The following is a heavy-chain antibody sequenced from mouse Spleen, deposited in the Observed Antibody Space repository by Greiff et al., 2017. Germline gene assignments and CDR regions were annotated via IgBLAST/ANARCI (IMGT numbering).Heavy chain of an antibody. Sequence: EVKVVESGGGLVKPGGSLKLSCAASGFTFSSYAMSWVRQTPEKRLEWVATISAGGSYTYYPDNVKGRFTISRDNAKNNLYLQMSHLKSEDTAMYYCARVPTYYAMDYWGQGTSVTVSS. J-gene: IGHJ4*01. CDR1: GFTFSSYA. CDR3: ARVPTYYAMDY. CDR2: ISAGGSYT. V-gene: IGHV5-4*03.